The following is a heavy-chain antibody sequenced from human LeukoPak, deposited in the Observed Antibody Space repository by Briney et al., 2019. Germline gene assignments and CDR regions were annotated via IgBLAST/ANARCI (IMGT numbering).Heavy chain of an antibody. CDR1: GGSISSSSYY. V-gene: IGHV4-39*07. CDR2: IYYSGST. D-gene: IGHD2-2*01. J-gene: IGHJ4*02. CDR3: ARFSTSCSFDY. Sequence: PSETLSLTCTVSGGSISSSSYYWGWIRQPPGKGLEWIGSIYYSGSTYYNPSLKSRVTISVDTSKNQFSLKLSSVTAADTAVYYCARFSTSCSFDYWGQGTLVTVSS.